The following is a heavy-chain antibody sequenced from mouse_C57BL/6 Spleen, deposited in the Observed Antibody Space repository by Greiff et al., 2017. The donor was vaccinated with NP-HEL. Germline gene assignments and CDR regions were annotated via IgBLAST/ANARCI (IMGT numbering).Heavy chain of an antibody. CDR3: ARWGNGPYDFDY. Sequence: EVKVVESGGGLVQPGGSLSLSCAASGFTFTDYYMSWVRQPPGKALEWIGFIRHNANGYTTEYSASVKGRFTISRDNSKSIVYLQMNALRAEDSAAYYCARWGNGPYDFDYWGQGTTLTVSS. CDR1: GFTFTDYY. J-gene: IGHJ2*01. CDR2: IRHNANGYTT. D-gene: IGHD2-1*01. V-gene: IGHV7-3*01.